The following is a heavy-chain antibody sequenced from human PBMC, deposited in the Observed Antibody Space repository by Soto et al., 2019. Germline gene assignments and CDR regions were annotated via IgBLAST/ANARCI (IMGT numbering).Heavy chain of an antibody. J-gene: IGHJ4*02. CDR1: GFTFSSYG. Sequence: QVQLVEYGGGVVQPGRSLRLSCAASGFTFSSYGMHWVRQAPGKGLEWVAVISYDGSNKYYADSVKGRFTISRDNSKNALYLQMNSLRAEDTAVYYCAKDRTAEGDYWGQGNLVTVSS. CDR3: AKDRTAEGDY. CDR2: ISYDGSNK. D-gene: IGHD6-25*01. V-gene: IGHV3-30*18.